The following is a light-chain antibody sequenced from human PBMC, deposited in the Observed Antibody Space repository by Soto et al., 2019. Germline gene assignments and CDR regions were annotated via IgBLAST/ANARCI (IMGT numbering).Light chain of an antibody. V-gene: IGKV3-15*01. CDR3: QQYDNWPWT. J-gene: IGKJ1*01. Sequence: EIVMTQSPATLSVSPGERATLSCRASQSVSDNLAWYQQKPGQAPRLLIYSASTRATGIPARFSGNGSGTEFTLTISSLQSEDFAVYYCQQYDNWPWTFGQGTKVDIK. CDR2: SAS. CDR1: QSVSDN.